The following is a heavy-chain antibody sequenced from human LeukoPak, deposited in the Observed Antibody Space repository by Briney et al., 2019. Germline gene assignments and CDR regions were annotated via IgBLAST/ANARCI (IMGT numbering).Heavy chain of an antibody. V-gene: IGHV4-59*07. J-gene: IGHJ2*01. CDR2: MYYSGST. CDR3: ASYAKDIVVLPAASIYWYFDL. D-gene: IGHD2-2*01. Sequence: SDTLSLTCTVSGASIRSYYWSWIRQPPGKGLEWVRDMYYSGSTNYNPSLKSRVTISVDTSKNQFSLKLSSVTAADTAVYYCASYAKDIVVLPAASIYWYFDLWGRGTLVTVSS. CDR1: GASIRSYY.